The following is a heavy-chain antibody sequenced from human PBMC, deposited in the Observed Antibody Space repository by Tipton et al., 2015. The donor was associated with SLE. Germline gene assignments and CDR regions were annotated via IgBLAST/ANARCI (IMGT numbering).Heavy chain of an antibody. J-gene: IGHJ4*01. V-gene: IGHV4-59*01. Sequence: TLSLTCTVSDGPISNFHCSWIRQSPGKGLEWIGYVFYRGNTRYSPSLNSRVTIAIDTSRRQFTLNLKSVTAADTAVYYCASQTGNRALGVFFDYWGQGTLVTVPS. CDR1: DGPISNFH. CDR3: ASQTGNRALGVFFDY. CDR2: VFYRGNT. D-gene: IGHD7-27*01.